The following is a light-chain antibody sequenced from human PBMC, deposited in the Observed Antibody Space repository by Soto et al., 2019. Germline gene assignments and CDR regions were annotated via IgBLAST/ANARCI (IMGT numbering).Light chain of an antibody. J-gene: IGLJ2*01. CDR3: QSYDSSLSQVV. CDR1: SSNIGAGYD. V-gene: IGLV1-40*01. Sequence: QPVLTQPPSVSGAPGQRVTISCTGSSSNIGAGYDVHWYQQLPGTAPKLLIYGNSNRPSGVPDRFSGSKSGTSASLAITGLQAEDEADYSCQSYDSSLSQVVFGGGTKVTVL. CDR2: GNS.